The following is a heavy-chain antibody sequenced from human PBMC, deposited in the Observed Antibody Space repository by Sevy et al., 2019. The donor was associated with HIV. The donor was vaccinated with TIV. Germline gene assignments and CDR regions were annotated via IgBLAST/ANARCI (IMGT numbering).Heavy chain of an antibody. V-gene: IGHV3-7*01. Sequence: GGSLRLSCEASGFTFSTYWMTWIRQAPGKGLEWVANMNQDGRDKFYVDFVKGRFTISRDNAKKTLFLQMNRLRAEDTAMYYCTRDINPRCGDYSCDAFDIWGQGTMVTVSS. J-gene: IGHJ3*02. CDR1: GFTFSTYW. CDR2: MNQDGRDK. D-gene: IGHD2-21*01. CDR3: TRDINPRCGDYSCDAFDI.